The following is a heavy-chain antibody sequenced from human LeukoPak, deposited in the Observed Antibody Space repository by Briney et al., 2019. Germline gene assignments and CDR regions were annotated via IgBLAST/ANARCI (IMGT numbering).Heavy chain of an antibody. CDR2: ISYDGSNK. Sequence: PGGSLRLSCAASGFTFSSYGMHWVRQAPGKGLEWVAVISYDGSNKYYADSVKGRFTISRDNSKNTLYLQMNSLRAEDTAVYYCATGYYSSSWYCAFDIWGQGTMVTVSS. CDR3: ATGYYSSSWYCAFDI. CDR1: GFTFSSYG. D-gene: IGHD6-13*01. J-gene: IGHJ3*02. V-gene: IGHV3-30*19.